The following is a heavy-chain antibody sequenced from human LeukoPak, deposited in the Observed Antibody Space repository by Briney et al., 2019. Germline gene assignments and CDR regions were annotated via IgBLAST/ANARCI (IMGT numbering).Heavy chain of an antibody. J-gene: IGHJ5*02. CDR3: ARMGPLRYFDWLSQSKYNWFDP. D-gene: IGHD3-9*01. CDR2: ISAYNGNT. Sequence: ASVKVSCKASGYTFTSYGISWVRQAPGQGLEWMGWISAYNGNTNYAQKLQGRVTMTTDTSTSTAYMELRSLRSDDTAVYYCARMGPLRYFDWLSQSKYNWFDPWGQGTLVTVSS. CDR1: GYTFTSYG. V-gene: IGHV1-18*01.